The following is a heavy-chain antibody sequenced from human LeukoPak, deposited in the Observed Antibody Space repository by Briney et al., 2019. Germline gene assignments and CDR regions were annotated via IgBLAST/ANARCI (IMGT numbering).Heavy chain of an antibody. V-gene: IGHV4-34*01. CDR3: ARAYYDSSGYYYGAFDY. CDR2: INHSGST. J-gene: IGHJ4*02. D-gene: IGHD3-22*01. CDR1: GGSFSGYY. Sequence: SETLSLTCAVYGGSFSGYYWSWIRQPPGKGLEWIGEINHSGSTNYNPSLKSRVTISVDTSKNQFSLKLSSVTAADTAVYYCARAYYDSSGYYYGAFDYWGQGTLVTVSS.